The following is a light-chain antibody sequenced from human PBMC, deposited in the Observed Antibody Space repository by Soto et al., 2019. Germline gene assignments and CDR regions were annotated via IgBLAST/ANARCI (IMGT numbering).Light chain of an antibody. J-gene: IGKJ1*01. Sequence: EIVLTQSPATLSLSPGERATLSCRASQSVSSYLAWYQQKPGQAPRLLIYDASNRATGIPARFSGSGSGTDFTLTISSLEPEDFAFYYFQQRSNWPTWTFGQGTKVEIK. CDR2: DAS. CDR3: QQRSNWPTWT. V-gene: IGKV3-11*01. CDR1: QSVSSY.